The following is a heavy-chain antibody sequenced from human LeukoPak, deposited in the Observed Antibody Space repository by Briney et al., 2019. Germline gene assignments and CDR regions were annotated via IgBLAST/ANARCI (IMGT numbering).Heavy chain of an antibody. D-gene: IGHD1-1*01. CDR2: IYPGDSDT. CDR3: ARQNDLRLDY. V-gene: IGHV5-51*01. Sequence: GESLKISCKGSGYTFSSYWIGWVRQMHGKGLEWMGIIYPGDSDTRYSPSLQGQVTISVDTSIGTAYLQWSSLKASDTAIYYCARQNDLRLDYWGQGTLVTVSS. J-gene: IGHJ4*02. CDR1: GYTFSSYW.